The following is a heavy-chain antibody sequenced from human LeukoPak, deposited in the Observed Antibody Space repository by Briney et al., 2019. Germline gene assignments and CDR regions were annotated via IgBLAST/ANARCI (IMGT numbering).Heavy chain of an antibody. CDR3: AKDRISGYSYGLVGMDV. CDR1: GFTFGSYG. Sequence: GGSLRLSCAASGFTFGSYGMHWVRQAPGKGLEWVAFTRYDGSNKYYADSVKGRFTISRDNSKNTLYLQMNSLRAEDTAVYYCAKDRISGYSYGLVGMDVWGQGTTVTVS. V-gene: IGHV3-30*02. CDR2: TRYDGSNK. J-gene: IGHJ6*02. D-gene: IGHD5-18*01.